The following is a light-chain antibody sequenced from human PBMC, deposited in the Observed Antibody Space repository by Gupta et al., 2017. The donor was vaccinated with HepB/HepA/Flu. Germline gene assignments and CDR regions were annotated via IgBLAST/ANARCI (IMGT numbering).Light chain of an antibody. V-gene: IGKV1-33*01. J-gene: IGKJ2*01. Sequence: EIQMTQSPSSLSASVGDRVTITCQATHDIKTFLNWFQQKSGKAPRLLIYGASNFESGVPPRFSGSGSGTEFSLTIANVQPEDVASYVCQQYDHLPYTFGQGT. CDR1: HDIKTF. CDR2: GAS. CDR3: QQYDHLPYT.